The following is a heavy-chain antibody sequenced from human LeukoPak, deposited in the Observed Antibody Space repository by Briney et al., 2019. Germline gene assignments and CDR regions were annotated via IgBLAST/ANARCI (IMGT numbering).Heavy chain of an antibody. V-gene: IGHV3-9*01. CDR1: GFSFAGHA. CDR2: NGWNSGTL. D-gene: IGHD6-6*01. Sequence: GGSLRLSCEGFGFSFAGHAMYWVRQGPGKGLEWVSRNGWNSGTLAHADSVKGRFIMSRDNAKNTLYLQMNSLRAEDTAVYYCAEDSGQLVHYYYYMDVWGKGTTVTVSS. CDR3: AEDSGQLVHYYYYMDV. J-gene: IGHJ6*03.